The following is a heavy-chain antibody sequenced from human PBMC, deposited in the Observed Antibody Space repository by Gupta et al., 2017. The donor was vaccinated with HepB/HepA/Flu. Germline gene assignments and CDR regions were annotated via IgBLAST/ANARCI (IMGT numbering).Heavy chain of an antibody. CDR1: GFSFCDSW. Sequence: EVQRVESGGGMVQPGECLRVSCAASGFSFCDSWMCGGGQDPGKGMEWVATKNTDGSEIYYVGRVRGRITISRDNAKHSRDIQITSLTGEDTAVYYCAIDTDPRDDWGQGTTVTVSS. J-gene: IGHJ6*02. D-gene: IGHD3-22*01. CDR3: AIDTDPRDD. CDR2: KNTDGSEI. V-gene: IGHV3-7*01.